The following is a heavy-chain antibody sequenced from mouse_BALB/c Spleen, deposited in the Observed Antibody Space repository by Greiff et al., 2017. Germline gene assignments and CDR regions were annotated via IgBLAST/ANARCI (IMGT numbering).Heavy chain of an antibody. D-gene: IGHD2-3*01. CDR1: GYSITRDYA. V-gene: IGHV3-2*02. Sequence: EVQGVESGPGLVKPSQSLSLTCTVTGYSITRDYAWNLIRQFPGNKLEWMGYISYSGSTSYNPSLKSRISITRDTSKNQFFLQLNSVTTEDTATYYCARWLLPYYYAMDYWGQGTSVTVSS. CDR2: ISYSGST. CDR3: ARWLLPYYYAMDY. J-gene: IGHJ4*01.